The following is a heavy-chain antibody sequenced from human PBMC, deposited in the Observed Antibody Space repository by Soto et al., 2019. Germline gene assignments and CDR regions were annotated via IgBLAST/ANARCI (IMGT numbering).Heavy chain of an antibody. CDR2: ILYSGTT. CDR3: ARNGALDY. V-gene: IGHV4-30-4*01. Sequence: QVQLKESGPGLVKPSQTLSLTCTVSGGSISSGDYYWSWIRQPPGKGLEWIGYILYSGTTNYNPSLERRLTISVDTSKNQFSLKLTSVTAADTAVYYCARNGALDYWGRGTLVTVSS. CDR1: GGSISSGDYY. D-gene: IGHD2-8*01. J-gene: IGHJ4*02.